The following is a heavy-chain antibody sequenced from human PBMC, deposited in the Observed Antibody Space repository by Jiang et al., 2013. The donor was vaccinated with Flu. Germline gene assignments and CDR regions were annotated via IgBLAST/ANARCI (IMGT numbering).Heavy chain of an antibody. CDR2: ISGSGGST. J-gene: IGHJ4*02. CDR1: GFTFSSYA. Sequence: VQLVESGGGLVQPGGSLRLSCAASGFTFSSYAMSWVRQAPGKGLEWVSAISGSGGSTYYADSVKGRFTISRDNSKNTLYLQMNSLRAEDTAVYYCAKDGPRSGGYSSNFDYWGQGTLVTVSS. CDR3: AKDGPRSGGYSSNFDY. D-gene: IGHD3-10*01. V-gene: IGHV3-23*04.